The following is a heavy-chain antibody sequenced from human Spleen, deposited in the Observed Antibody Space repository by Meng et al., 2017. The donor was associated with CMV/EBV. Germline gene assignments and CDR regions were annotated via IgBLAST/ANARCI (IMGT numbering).Heavy chain of an antibody. D-gene: IGHD2-2*01. CDR1: EFTFTRYA. J-gene: IGHJ5*02. V-gene: IGHV3-NL1*01. CDR2: IYSGGST. CDR3: AKGQGRPAANALNWFDP. Sequence: GESLKISCAASEFTFTRYAMYWVRQAPGKGLEWVSVIYSGGSTYYADSVKGRFTISRDNSKNTLYLQMNSLRAEDTAVYYCAKGQGRPAANALNWFDPWGQGTLVTVSS.